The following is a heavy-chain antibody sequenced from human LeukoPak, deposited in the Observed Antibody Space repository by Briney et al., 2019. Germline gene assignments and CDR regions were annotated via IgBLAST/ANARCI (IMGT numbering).Heavy chain of an antibody. V-gene: IGHV3-23*01. D-gene: IGHD3-3*01. CDR3: AKGAAVIFGVVYNWFDP. CDR1: GFTFSSYA. J-gene: IGHJ5*02. CDR2: ISGSGGST. Sequence: PGGSLRLSCAASGFTFSSYAMSWVRQAPGKGLEWVSAISGSGGSTYYADSVKGRFTISRDNPKNTLYLQMNSLRAEDTAVYYCAKGAAVIFGVVYNWFDPWGQGTLVTVSS.